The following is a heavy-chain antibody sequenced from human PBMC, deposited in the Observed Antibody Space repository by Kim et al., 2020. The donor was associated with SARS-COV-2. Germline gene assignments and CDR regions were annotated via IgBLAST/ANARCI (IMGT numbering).Heavy chain of an antibody. V-gene: IGHV3-23*01. J-gene: IGHJ4*02. CDR3: AKVLGYYFDY. Sequence: GKGRCTISRDNSKSTLYMQMNSLRAEDTAVYYCAKVLGYYFDYWGQGTLVTVSS.